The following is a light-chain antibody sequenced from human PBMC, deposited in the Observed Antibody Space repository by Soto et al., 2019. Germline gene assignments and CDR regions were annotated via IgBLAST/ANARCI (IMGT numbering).Light chain of an antibody. V-gene: IGLV2-14*01. CDR2: EVN. J-gene: IGLJ1*01. CDR3: NSYTSRYTFV. CDR1: SSDVGGYNY. Sequence: QSVLTQPASVSGPPGQSITISCTGTSSDVGGYNYVSWYQQHPGKAPKLMIYEVNNRPSEVSNRFSGSKSGNTASLTISGLQPEDEADYYCNSYTSRYTFVLGTGTKVT.